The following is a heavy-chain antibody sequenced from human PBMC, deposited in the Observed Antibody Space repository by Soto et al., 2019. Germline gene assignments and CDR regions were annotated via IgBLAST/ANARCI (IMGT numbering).Heavy chain of an antibody. Sequence: PSETLSVTCTVSGGSISGYYWSWIRQPPGKRLEWIRYIYYTGSTNYNPSLRSRVTISIDTSKNQFSLKLSSVTAADTAVYYCARYPRLDYWGQGTLVTVSS. CDR1: GGSISGYY. J-gene: IGHJ4*02. V-gene: IGHV4-59*08. CDR3: ARYPRLDY. CDR2: IYYTGST.